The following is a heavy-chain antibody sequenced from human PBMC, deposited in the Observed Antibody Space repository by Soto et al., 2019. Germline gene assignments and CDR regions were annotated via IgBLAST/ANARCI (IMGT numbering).Heavy chain of an antibody. CDR1: GFTFSSYA. CDR2: ISGSGGST. D-gene: IGHD6-13*01. Sequence: PGGSLRLSCAASGFTFSSYAMSWVRQAPGKGLEWVSAISGSGGSTYYADSVKGRFTISRDNYKNTLYLQMNSLRAEDTAVYYCAKDIKRYIAAAGKWDYYYYGMDVWGQGTTVTVSS. CDR3: AKDIKRYIAAAGKWDYYYYGMDV. V-gene: IGHV3-23*01. J-gene: IGHJ6*02.